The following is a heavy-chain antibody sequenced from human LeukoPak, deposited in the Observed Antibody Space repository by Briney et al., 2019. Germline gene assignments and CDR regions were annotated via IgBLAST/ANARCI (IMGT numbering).Heavy chain of an antibody. CDR1: GFTVDNYY. CDR2: IYRIGTT. V-gene: IGHV3-53*01. J-gene: IGHJ4*02. D-gene: IGHD6-19*01. CDR3: ARGRAVTVNYYFDT. Sequence: GSLRLSCAASGFTVDNYYMIWVRQAPGKRLEWVSLIYRIGTTNYADSVRGRFTISRDNSKNTVYLQMNSLRADDTAIYYCARGRAVTVNYYFDTWGQGTLVTVAS.